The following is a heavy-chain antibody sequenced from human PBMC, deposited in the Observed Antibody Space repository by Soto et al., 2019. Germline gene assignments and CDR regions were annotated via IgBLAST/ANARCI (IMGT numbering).Heavy chain of an antibody. CDR3: ARSDHYYYDSSGYWDY. J-gene: IGHJ4*02. CDR2: IYYSGSA. V-gene: IGHV4-59*08. CDR1: GGSISSYY. D-gene: IGHD3-22*01. Sequence: SETLSLTCTVSGGSISSYYWSWIRQPPGKGLEWIGYIYYSGSANYNPSLKSRLTISVDTSKNQFSLKLSSVTAADTAVYYCARSDHYYYDSSGYWDYWGQGTLVTVSS.